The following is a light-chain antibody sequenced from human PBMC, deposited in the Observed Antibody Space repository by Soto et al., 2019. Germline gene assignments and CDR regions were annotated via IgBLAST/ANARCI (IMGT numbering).Light chain of an antibody. V-gene: IGKV3-15*01. CDR1: QNVKTR. Sequence: EKVMTQSPATLSVSPGERATLSCRASQNVKTRLAWYQQKPGQAPRLLIYDAFTRATGIPARFSGSASGTEFTLTYSSLQSEDFAVYYGQQYDEWPLTFGGGTKVEIK. CDR3: QQYDEWPLT. CDR2: DAF. J-gene: IGKJ4*01.